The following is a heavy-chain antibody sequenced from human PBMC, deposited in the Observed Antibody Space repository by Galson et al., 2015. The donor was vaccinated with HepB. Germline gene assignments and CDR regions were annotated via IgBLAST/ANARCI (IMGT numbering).Heavy chain of an antibody. CDR2: INPSGGST. V-gene: IGHV1-46*01. J-gene: IGHJ3*02. CDR1: GYTFTSYY. Sequence: SVKVSCKASGYTFTSYYMHWVRQAPGQGLEWMGIINPSGGSTSYAQKFQGRVTMTRDTSTSTVYMELSSLRSEDTAVYYCARVPKGGTWTFDIWGQGTMVTVSS. D-gene: IGHD1-26*01. CDR3: ARVPKGGTWTFDI.